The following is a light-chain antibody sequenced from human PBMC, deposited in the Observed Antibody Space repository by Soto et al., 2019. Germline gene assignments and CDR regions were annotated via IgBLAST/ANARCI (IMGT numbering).Light chain of an antibody. CDR1: EGVRNM. CDR3: HQFYTRPVT. Sequence: EIVMTQSPATLSVSPGEGVTFSCRASEGVRNMLAWYQHKPGQPPRLLVSYASAGATGVPARFSGSGSGTEFTITFNSLQSEDVALYYCHQFYTRPVTFGGGTKVEIK. J-gene: IGKJ4*01. V-gene: IGKV3-15*01. CDR2: YAS.